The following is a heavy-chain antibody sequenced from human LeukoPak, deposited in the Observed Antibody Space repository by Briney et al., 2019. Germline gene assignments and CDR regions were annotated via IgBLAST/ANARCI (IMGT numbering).Heavy chain of an antibody. D-gene: IGHD3-10*01. Sequence: PSETLSLTCAVYGGSFSGYCWSWIRQPPGKGLEWIGEINHSGSTNYNPSLKSRVTISVDTSKNQFSLKLSSVTAADTAVYYCASRTYYYGSGSHYWGQGTLVTVSS. V-gene: IGHV4-34*01. CDR1: GGSFSGYC. J-gene: IGHJ4*02. CDR2: INHSGST. CDR3: ASRTYYYGSGSHY.